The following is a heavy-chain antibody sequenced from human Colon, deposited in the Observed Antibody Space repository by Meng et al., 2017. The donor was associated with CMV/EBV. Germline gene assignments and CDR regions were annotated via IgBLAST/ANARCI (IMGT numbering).Heavy chain of an antibody. CDR3: ARGILATVDS. V-gene: IGHV7-4-1*02. J-gene: IGHJ4*02. D-gene: IGHD5-12*01. CDR1: GYSFTTYA. CDR2: INTNTGHP. Sequence: QVQLVQSGPELKRPGASVKVSCKTSGYSFTTYAMNWVRQAPGQGLEWMGWINTNTGHPTYAQGFTGRFVFSSDTSVSTAYLQISSLQSGDTAVYYCARGILATVDSWGQGTLVTVSS.